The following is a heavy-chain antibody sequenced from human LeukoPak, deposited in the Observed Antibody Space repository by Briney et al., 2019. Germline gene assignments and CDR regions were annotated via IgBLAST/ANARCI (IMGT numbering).Heavy chain of an antibody. V-gene: IGHV3-23*01. Sequence: GGSLRLSCAASGFTFSNHAMAWVRQAPGRGLEWVSSIGRGSDWTLFADSVKGRFTISRDNSKNTLYLQMNSLRAEDTAVYYCAKDRSSQYFDYWGQGTLVTVSS. CDR2: IGRGSDWT. CDR1: GFTFSNHA. J-gene: IGHJ4*02. D-gene: IGHD1-26*01. CDR3: AKDRSSQYFDY.